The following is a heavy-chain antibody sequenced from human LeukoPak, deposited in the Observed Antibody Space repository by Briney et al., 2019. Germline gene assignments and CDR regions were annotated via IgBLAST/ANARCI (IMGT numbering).Heavy chain of an antibody. J-gene: IGHJ4*02. CDR1: GFXFSNYA. Sequence: GRSLRLSCAASGFXFSNYAMHWVRQAPGKGQEWVAFISDDGSNKFYADSVKGRFTISRDDSKNTLYLQMNSLRAEDTAVYYCARDRWGFHYWGQGTLVSVSS. V-gene: IGHV3-30-3*01. D-gene: IGHD4-23*01. CDR2: ISDDGSNK. CDR3: ARDRWGFHY.